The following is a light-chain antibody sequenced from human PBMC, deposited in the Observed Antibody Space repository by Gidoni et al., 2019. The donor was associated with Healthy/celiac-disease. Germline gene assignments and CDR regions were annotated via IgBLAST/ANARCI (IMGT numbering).Light chain of an antibody. V-gene: IGKV3-15*01. CDR1: QSGSSN. CDR3: QQYNNWPPLT. CDR2: GAS. Sequence: EIVMTQSPATLSVSPGERATLSCRASQSGSSNLAWYQQKPGQAPRLLIYGASTKANGIPARFSGSGFGTEFTLTISSLQSEDFAVYYCQQYNNWPPLTFGGGTKVEIK. J-gene: IGKJ4*01.